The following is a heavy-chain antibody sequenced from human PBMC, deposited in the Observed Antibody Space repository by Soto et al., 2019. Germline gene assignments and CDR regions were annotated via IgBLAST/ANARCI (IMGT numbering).Heavy chain of an antibody. J-gene: IGHJ5*02. CDR2: IIPIVETP. CDR1: GGTFNSYD. D-gene: IGHD3-22*01. CDR3: ARLSRPNYYDTSGFFKDNWFDP. Sequence: ASVMVSCKASGGTFNSYDINWVRQAPGQGLEWMGGIIPIVETPKYAQKFQGRVTITADESTNTVYMELSSLRSEDTAMYYCARLSRPNYYDTSGFFKDNWFDPWGQGTLVTVSS. V-gene: IGHV1-69*13.